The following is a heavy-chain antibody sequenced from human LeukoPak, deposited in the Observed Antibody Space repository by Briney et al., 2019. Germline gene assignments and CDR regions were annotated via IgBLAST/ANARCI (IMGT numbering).Heavy chain of an antibody. CDR2: IYYSGSN. Sequence: KPSETLSLTCTVSGGSISSSSYYWGWIRQPPGKGLEWIGSIYYSGSNYYNPSLKSRVTISVDTSKNQFSLKVTSVTAADTAVYYCARGPRYCSSTSCYELDYWGQGTLVTVFS. J-gene: IGHJ4*02. CDR3: ARGPRYCSSTSCYELDY. CDR1: GGSISSSSYY. V-gene: IGHV4-39*07. D-gene: IGHD2-2*01.